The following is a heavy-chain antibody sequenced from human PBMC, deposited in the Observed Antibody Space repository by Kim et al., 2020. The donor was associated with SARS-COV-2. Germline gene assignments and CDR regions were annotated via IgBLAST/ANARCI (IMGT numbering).Heavy chain of an antibody. V-gene: IGHV4-34*01. CDR3: ARARSMIVVVKVRGPFDY. Sequence: KSRVTISVDTSKNQFSLKLSSVTAADTAVYYCARARSMIVVVKVRGPFDYWGQGTLVTVSS. J-gene: IGHJ4*02. D-gene: IGHD3-22*01.